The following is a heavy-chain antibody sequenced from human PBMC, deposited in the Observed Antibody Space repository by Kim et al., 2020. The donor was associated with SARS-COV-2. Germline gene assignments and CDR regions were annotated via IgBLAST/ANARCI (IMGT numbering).Heavy chain of an antibody. Sequence: SETLSLTCSVSSDSISNYYCSWIRQLPGKGLEWIGYIYYSGNTDYNPSLKSRVTISWDTSRNQFSLDVTAVTGADTAIYYCARSEGRGSWHQFDYWGQGIRVTVS. D-gene: IGHD6-13*01. J-gene: IGHJ4*02. CDR1: SDSISNYY. V-gene: IGHV4-59*01. CDR3: ARSEGRGSWHQFDY. CDR2: IYYSGNT.